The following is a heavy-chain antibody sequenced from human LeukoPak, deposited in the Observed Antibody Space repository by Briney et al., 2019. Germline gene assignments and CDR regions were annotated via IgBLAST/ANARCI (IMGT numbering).Heavy chain of an antibody. D-gene: IGHD1-14*01. V-gene: IGHV3-9*01. J-gene: IGHJ6*02. CDR1: GFTFSSYW. CDR3: AKAETYYYYYGMDV. Sequence: GGSLRLSCAASGFTFSSYWMSWVRQAPGKGLEWVSGISWNSGSIGYADSVKGRFTISRDNAKNSLYLQMNSLRAEDTALYYCAKAETYYYYYGMDVWGQGTTVTVSS. CDR2: ISWNSGSI.